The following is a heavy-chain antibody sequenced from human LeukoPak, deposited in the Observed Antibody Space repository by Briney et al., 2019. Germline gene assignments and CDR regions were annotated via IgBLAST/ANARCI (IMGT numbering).Heavy chain of an antibody. D-gene: IGHD2-2*01. J-gene: IGHJ4*02. CDR3: ARAMDSSSSRYQAFEY. CDR2: TKQDESER. V-gene: IGHV3-7*04. CDR1: GFSFSSYW. Sequence: GGSLRLSCATSGFSFSSYWMSWVRQAPGKGLEWVASTKQDESERYYVDSVKGRFTISRDSAKDSLYLQMNNLRAEDTAVYYCARAMDSSSSRYQAFEYWGQGTPVTVSS.